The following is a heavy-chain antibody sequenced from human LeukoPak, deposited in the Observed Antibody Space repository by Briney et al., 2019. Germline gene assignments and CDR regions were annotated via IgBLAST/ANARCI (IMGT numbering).Heavy chain of an antibody. CDR3: ARSTPSTNRNYPPLFSFDS. Sequence: SETLSLTCTVSGGSISSYYWSWIRQPPGKGLEWIGYIYYSGSTSYNPSLNSRVTISVDTSKSQFSLNLSSVTAADTAVYYCARSTPSTNRNYPPLFSFDSWGQGTLVTVSS. CDR2: IYYSGST. D-gene: IGHD1-7*01. CDR1: GGSISSYY. J-gene: IGHJ4*02. V-gene: IGHV4-59*01.